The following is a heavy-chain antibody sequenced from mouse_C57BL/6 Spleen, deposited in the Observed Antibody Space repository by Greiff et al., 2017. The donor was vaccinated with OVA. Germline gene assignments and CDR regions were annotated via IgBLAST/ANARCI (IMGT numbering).Heavy chain of an antibody. V-gene: IGHV1-52*01. J-gene: IGHJ3*01. CDR1: GYTFTSYW. CDR2: IDPSDSET. CDR3: ARYGSSSDWFAY. D-gene: IGHD1-1*01. Sequence: QVQLQQPGAELVRPGSSVKLSCKASGYTFTSYWMHWVKQRPIQGLEWIGNIDPSDSETHYNQKFKDKATLTVDKSSSTAYMQLSSLTSEDSAVYYCARYGSSSDWFAYWGQGTLVTVSA.